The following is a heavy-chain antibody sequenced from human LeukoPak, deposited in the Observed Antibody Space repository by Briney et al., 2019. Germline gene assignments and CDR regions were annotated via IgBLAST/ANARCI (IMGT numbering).Heavy chain of an antibody. J-gene: IGHJ4*02. V-gene: IGHV3-23*01. CDR2: ISGTGGST. D-gene: IGHD6-6*01. CDR1: GFDFSTYA. CDR3: AKGRGVGYSRSGADY. Sequence: GGTLRLSCAASGFDFSTYAMSWVRQAPGKGLEWVSAISGTGGSTYYADSVKGRFTISRDNSKNTLFLQMNSLRAEDTAVYYCAKGRGVGYSRSGADYWGQGTLVTVSS.